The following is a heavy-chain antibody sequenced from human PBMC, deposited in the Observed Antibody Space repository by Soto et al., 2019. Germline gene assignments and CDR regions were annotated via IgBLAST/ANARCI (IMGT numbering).Heavy chain of an antibody. CDR3: AKASDPAGYYYYYYMDV. V-gene: IGHV3-23*01. J-gene: IGHJ6*03. CDR1: GFTFSSYA. Sequence: PGGSLRLSCAASGFTFSSYAMSWVRQAPGKGLEWVSAISGSGGSTYYADSVKGRFTISRDNSKNTLYLQMNSLRAEDTAVYYCAKASDPAGYYYYYYMDVWGKGTTVTVSS. CDR2: ISGSGGST.